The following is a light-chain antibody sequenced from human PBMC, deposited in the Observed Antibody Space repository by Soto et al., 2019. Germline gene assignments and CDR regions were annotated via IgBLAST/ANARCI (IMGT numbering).Light chain of an antibody. CDR1: SSNIGSHS. J-gene: IGLJ2*01. Sequence: QSVLTQPPSASGTPGQSVTISCSGSSSNIGSHSVNWYQQLPGTAPKLLIYSNNQRPSGVTDRFFGSKSGTSVSLAISGLQSEDEADYYCAAWDDSLNSVVLGGGTKLTVL. CDR2: SNN. V-gene: IGLV1-44*01. CDR3: AAWDDSLNSVV.